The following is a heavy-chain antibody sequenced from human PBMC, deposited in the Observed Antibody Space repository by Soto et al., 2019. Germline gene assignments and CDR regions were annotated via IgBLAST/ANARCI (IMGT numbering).Heavy chain of an antibody. D-gene: IGHD2-2*01. Sequence: QVQLVESGGGVVQPGRSLSLSCAASGFTLSSYAVHWVRQAPGKGRGWVAVMSFDGSKASHADSVKGRFTISRDNSKNTVSLQMNSLRVEDSAVYYCSRGPPGVVPGAIGSGGMDVWGQGTTVTVSS. CDR2: MSFDGSKA. J-gene: IGHJ6*02. CDR1: GFTLSSYA. V-gene: IGHV3-30*04. CDR3: SRGPPGVVPGAIGSGGMDV.